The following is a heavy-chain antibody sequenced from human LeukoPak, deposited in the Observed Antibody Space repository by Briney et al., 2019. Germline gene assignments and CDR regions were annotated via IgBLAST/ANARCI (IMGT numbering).Heavy chain of an antibody. CDR1: GFTFGDYA. CDR3: TRQYYYDSSGYSYFDY. D-gene: IGHD3-22*01. J-gene: IGHJ4*02. Sequence: GGSLRLSCTASGFTFGDYAMSWFRQAPGKGLEWVGFIRSKAYGGTTEYAASVKGRFTTSRDDSKSIAYLQMNSLKTEDTAVYYCTRQYYYDSSGYSYFDYWGQGTLVTVSS. V-gene: IGHV3-49*03. CDR2: IRSKAYGGTT.